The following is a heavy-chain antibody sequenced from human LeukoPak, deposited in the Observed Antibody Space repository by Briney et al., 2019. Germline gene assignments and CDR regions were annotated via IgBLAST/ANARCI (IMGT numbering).Heavy chain of an antibody. CDR2: INNDGSTQ. CDR3: PTNGDYSFED. CDR1: GFTFSSRW. V-gene: IGHV3-7*01. J-gene: IGHJ4*02. D-gene: IGHD4-17*01. Sequence: GGSLRLSCAASGFTFSSRWMGWVRQAPGEGLEWVANINNDGSTQYYVDSTNGRFTISRDNTRTSMFLQMHSMRAEDTDVYYSPTNGDYSFEDWGQGPLVTVSS.